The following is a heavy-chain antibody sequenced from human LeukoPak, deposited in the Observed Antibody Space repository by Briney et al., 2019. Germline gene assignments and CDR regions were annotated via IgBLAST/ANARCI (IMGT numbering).Heavy chain of an antibody. CDR3: ARIITIFGVVIHDWYFDL. Sequence: GGSLRLSCAASGFTFSSYWMSWVRQAPGKGLEWVANIKQDGSEKYYVDSVRGRFTISRDNAKNSLYLQMNSLRAEDTAVYYCARIITIFGVVIHDWYFDLWGRGTLVAVSS. CDR1: GFTFSSYW. J-gene: IGHJ2*01. CDR2: IKQDGSEK. D-gene: IGHD3-3*01. V-gene: IGHV3-7*01.